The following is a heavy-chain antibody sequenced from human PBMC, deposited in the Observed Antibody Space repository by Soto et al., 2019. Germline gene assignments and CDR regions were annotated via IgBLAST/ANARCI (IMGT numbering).Heavy chain of an antibody. J-gene: IGHJ3*02. CDR2: IWYDGSNK. V-gene: IGHV3-33*01. Sequence: GGSLRLSCAASVFTFSSYGMHWVRQAPGKGLEWVAVIWYDGSNKYYADSVKGRFTISRDNSKNTLYLQMNSLRAEDTAVYYCARAPVGDGAFDIWGQGTMVTVSS. D-gene: IGHD1-26*01. CDR1: VFTFSSYG. CDR3: ARAPVGDGAFDI.